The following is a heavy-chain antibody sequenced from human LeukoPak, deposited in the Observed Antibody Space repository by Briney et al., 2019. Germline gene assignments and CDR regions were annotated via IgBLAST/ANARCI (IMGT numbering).Heavy chain of an antibody. CDR3: AKDQWGAVVPIDY. D-gene: IGHD6-19*01. V-gene: IGHV3-23*01. CDR1: GFTFTDYA. J-gene: IGHJ4*02. Sequence: GGSLRLSCATSGFTFTDYALNWVRQAPGKGLEWVSGISATGSSTYYADPVKGRFTISRDTSKNTVYLQMNSLGAEDTAVYYCAKDQWGAVVPIDYWGQGTLVTVSS. CDR2: ISATGSST.